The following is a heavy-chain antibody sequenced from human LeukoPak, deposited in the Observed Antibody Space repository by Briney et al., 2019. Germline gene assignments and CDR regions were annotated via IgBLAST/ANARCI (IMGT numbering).Heavy chain of an antibody. V-gene: IGHV4-31*11. CDR1: GGSISSGGYY. CDR2: IYYSGST. D-gene: IGHD3-10*01. Sequence: SQTLSLTCAVSGGSISSGGYYWSWIRQHPGTGLEWIGYIYYSGSTYYNPSLKSRVTISVDTSKNQFSLKLSSVTAADTAVYYCARDRYGSGSWWFDPWGQGTLSPSPQ. J-gene: IGHJ5*02. CDR3: ARDRYGSGSWWFDP.